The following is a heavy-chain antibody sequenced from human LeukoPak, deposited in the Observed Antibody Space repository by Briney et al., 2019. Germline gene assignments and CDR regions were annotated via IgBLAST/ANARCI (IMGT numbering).Heavy chain of an antibody. CDR1: GGTFSSYT. CDR2: ISAYNGNT. J-gene: IGHJ5*02. V-gene: IGHV1-18*01. CDR3: ARVRKRGNWFDP. Sequence: GASVKVSCKASGGTFSSYTISWVRQAPGQGLEWMGRISAYNGNTNYAQKLQGRVTMTTDTSTSTAYMELRSLRSDDTAVYYCARVRKRGNWFDPWGQGTLVTVSS.